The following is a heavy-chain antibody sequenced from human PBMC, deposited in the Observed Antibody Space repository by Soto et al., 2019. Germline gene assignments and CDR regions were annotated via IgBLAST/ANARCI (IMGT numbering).Heavy chain of an antibody. CDR1: GGTIGDYY. D-gene: IGHD2-21*01. J-gene: IGHJ4*02. V-gene: IGHV4-59*01. CDR2: IYYTGKT. CDR3: VRKHNRADSFDS. Sequence: PSETLSLTCSLSGGTIGDYYWSWIRQPPGKGLEWLAYIYYTGKTDQNPSLERRVSISLGTSKNQFSLNLRSVTAADTAVYSCVRKHNRADSFDSWGPGILVTVSS.